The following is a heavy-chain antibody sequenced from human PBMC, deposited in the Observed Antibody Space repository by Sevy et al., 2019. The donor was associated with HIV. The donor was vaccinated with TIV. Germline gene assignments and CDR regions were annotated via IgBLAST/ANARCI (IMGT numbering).Heavy chain of an antibody. CDR1: GFTFSYFS. J-gene: IGHJ4*02. D-gene: IGHD2-8*01. CDR2: IAGTTSHI. CDR3: VRDDSYAFDF. V-gene: IGHV3-48*01. Sequence: GGSLRLSCAASGFTFSYFSLNWVRQAPGKGLEWIAYIAGTTSHIYYSGSVKGRVTISRDNAKNSMYLQMSSLRAEDTAIYYCVRDDSYAFDFWGQGALVTVSS.